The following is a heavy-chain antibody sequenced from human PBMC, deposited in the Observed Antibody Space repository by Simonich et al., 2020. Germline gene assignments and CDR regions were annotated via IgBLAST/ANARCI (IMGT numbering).Heavy chain of an antibody. J-gene: IGHJ6*03. CDR2: IKQDGSEE. CDR3: ARDGLGTAYYYYMDV. V-gene: IGHV3-7*01. Sequence: EVQLVESGGGLVQPGGSLRLSCAASGFTFSSYWMSWVRQAPGKGREWVANIKQDGSEENYVDSVKGRFTISRDNAKNSLYLQMNSLRAEDTAVYYCARDGLGTAYYYYMDVWGKGTTVTVSS. D-gene: IGHD7-27*01. CDR1: GFTFSSYW.